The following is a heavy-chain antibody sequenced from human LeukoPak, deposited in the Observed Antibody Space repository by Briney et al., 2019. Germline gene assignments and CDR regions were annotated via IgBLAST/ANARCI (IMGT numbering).Heavy chain of an antibody. V-gene: IGHV3-74*01. Sequence: QPGGSLRLSCAASGFTFSNYWMHWVRQAPGKGLVWVSRINSDGSSTSYADPVKGRFTISRDNAKNTLYLQMNSLRAEDTAVYYCAKGGMLVYAVTYIDYWGQGTLVTVSS. CDR1: GFTFSNYW. CDR2: INSDGSST. CDR3: AKGGMLVYAVTYIDY. D-gene: IGHD2-8*01. J-gene: IGHJ4*02.